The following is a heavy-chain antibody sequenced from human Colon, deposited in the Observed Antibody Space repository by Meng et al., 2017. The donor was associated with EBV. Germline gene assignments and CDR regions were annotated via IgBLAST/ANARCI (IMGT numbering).Heavy chain of an antibody. Sequence: QVQLQESGPGLVKPSGTLSLTCGVAGVPNSSNIRWTWVRQPPGKGLEWIGDIDDSGSTNYNPSLNSRISISLDKSKNHFSLKVNSVTAADTAVYYCARGKQDAWELLAYWGQGALVTVSS. V-gene: IGHV4-4*02. CDR2: IDDSGST. CDR1: GVPNSSNIR. D-gene: IGHD1-26*01. CDR3: ARGKQDAWELLAY. J-gene: IGHJ4*02.